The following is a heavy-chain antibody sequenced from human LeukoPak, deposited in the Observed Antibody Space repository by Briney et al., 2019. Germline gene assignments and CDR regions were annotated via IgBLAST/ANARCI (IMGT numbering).Heavy chain of an antibody. Sequence: SETLSLTCTVSGGSISSYYWSWIRQPPGKGLEWIGYIYYSGSTNYNPSLKSRVTISVDTSKNQFSLKLSSVTAADTAVYYCARRIPAGYSYDYWGQGTPVTVSS. V-gene: IGHV4-59*08. CDR2: IYYSGST. CDR3: ARRIPAGYSYDY. D-gene: IGHD5-18*01. J-gene: IGHJ4*02. CDR1: GGSISSYY.